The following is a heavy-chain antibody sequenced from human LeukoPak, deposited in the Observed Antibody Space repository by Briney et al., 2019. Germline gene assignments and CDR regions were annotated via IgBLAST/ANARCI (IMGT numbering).Heavy chain of an antibody. J-gene: IGHJ4*02. Sequence: SETLSLTCSVSGGSIRSSNSFWGWIRQPPGERLEWIATIYYNGNTSYNPSLQSRVTISVDTSTNQFSLKLNSVIAADTAVYYCARATAAPSSYFFDHWGQGTLVTVSS. CDR2: IYYNGNT. D-gene: IGHD6-25*01. V-gene: IGHV4-39*07. CDR1: GGSIRSSNSF. CDR3: ARATAAPSSYFFDH.